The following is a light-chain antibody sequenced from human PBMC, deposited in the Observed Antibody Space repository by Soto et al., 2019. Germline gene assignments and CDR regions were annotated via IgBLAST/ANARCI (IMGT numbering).Light chain of an antibody. J-gene: IGLJ1*01. CDR1: SSDVGGFNS. CDR3: SSYTSTMTNV. CDR2: DVV. Sequence: QSVLTQPASVSGSPGQSITISCTGTSSDVGGFNSVSWYQLRPGTAPKLILYDVVDRPSGVFYRFSGSKSGNTASLTISGFQAADEADYFCSSYTSTMTNVFGSGTKVTV. V-gene: IGLV2-14*03.